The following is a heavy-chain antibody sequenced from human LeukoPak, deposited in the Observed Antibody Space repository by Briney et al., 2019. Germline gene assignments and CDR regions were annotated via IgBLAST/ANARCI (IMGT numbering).Heavy chain of an antibody. D-gene: IGHD3-22*01. CDR2: IIPIFGTA. CDR1: GYTLTELS. V-gene: IGHV1-69*13. Sequence: SVKVSCKVSGYTLTELSMHWVRQAPGQGLEWMGGIIPIFGTANYAQKFQGRVTITADESTSTAYMELSSLRSEDTAVYYCARVNYDSSGYSSGVDYWGQGTLVTVSS. CDR3: ARVNYDSSGYSSGVDY. J-gene: IGHJ4*02.